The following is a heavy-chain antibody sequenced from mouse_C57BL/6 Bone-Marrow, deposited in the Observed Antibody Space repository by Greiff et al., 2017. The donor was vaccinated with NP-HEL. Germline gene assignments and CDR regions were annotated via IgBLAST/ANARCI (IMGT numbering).Heavy chain of an antibody. D-gene: IGHD1-1*01. V-gene: IGHV5-9-1*02. CDR1: GFTFSSYA. CDR3: TRDQITFGAD. J-gene: IGHJ3*01. Sequence: EVKVVESGEGLVKPGGSLKLSCAASGFTFSSYAMSWVRQTPEKRLEWVAYISSGGDYIYYADTVKGRFTISRDNARNTLYLQMSSLKSEDTAMYYCTRDQITFGADWGKGTLVTVSA. CDR2: ISSGGDYI.